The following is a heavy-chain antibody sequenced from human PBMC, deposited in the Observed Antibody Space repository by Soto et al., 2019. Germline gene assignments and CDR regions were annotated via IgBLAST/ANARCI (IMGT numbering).Heavy chain of an antibody. J-gene: IGHJ5*02. CDR2: ISNDGSNK. CDR1: GFTFSSYG. Sequence: GGSLRLSCAASGFTFSSYGMHWVRQAPGKGLEWVAVISNDGSNKYYADSVKGRFTISSDNSKNTLYLQMNSLIAEDTAVYYCAKYRCEETSAIYYYDSSGPESWGQGTLVTVSS. D-gene: IGHD3-22*01. V-gene: IGHV3-30*18. CDR3: AKYRCEETSAIYYYDSSGPES.